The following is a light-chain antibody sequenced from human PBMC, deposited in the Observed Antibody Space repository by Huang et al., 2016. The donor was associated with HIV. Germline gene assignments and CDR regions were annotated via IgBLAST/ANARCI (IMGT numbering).Light chain of an antibody. Sequence: EIVMTQSPATLSVSPGERATLSCRASQGVSSNLAWYQHKPGQAPRLIIYGASTRATGIPARFSGSGSGTEFTLTISSLQSEDFVVYYCQQYNNWPPGDTFGQGTKLEIK. CDR2: GAS. CDR1: QGVSSN. J-gene: IGKJ2*01. CDR3: QQYNNWPPGDT. V-gene: IGKV3-15*01.